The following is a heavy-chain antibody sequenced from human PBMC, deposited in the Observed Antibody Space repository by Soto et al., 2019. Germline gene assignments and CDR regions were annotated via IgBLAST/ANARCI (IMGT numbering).Heavy chain of an antibody. J-gene: IGHJ6*02. V-gene: IGHV1-69*13. CDR3: ASGSVGQGGVGYYYYGMDV. CDR2: IIPIFGTA. Sequence: SVKVSCKASGGTFSSYAISWVRQAPGQGLEWMGGIIPIFGTANYAQKFQGRVTITADESTSTAYMELSSLRSGDTAVYYCASGSVGQGGVGYYYYGMDVWGQGTTVTVSS. CDR1: GGTFSSYA. D-gene: IGHD3-3*01.